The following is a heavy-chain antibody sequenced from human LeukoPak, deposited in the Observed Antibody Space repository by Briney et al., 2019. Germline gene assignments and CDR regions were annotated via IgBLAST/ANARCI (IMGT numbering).Heavy chain of an antibody. CDR3: ATGQYYDFWSGASADAFAI. D-gene: IGHD3-3*01. CDR1: GYTLTELS. V-gene: IGHV1-24*01. J-gene: IGHJ3*02. CDR2: FDPEDGVT. Sequence: ASVKVSCKVSGYTLTELSMHWVRQAPGKGLEWMGGFDPEDGVTIYAQKFQGRVTMTEDTSTDTAYMELSSLRSEDTAVYYCATGQYYDFWSGASADAFAIWGQGTMVTVSS.